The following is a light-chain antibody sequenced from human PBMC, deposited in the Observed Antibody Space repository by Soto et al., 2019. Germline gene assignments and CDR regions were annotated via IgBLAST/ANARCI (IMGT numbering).Light chain of an antibody. J-gene: IGLJ1*01. V-gene: IGLV2-23*02. CDR2: EVS. CDR1: SSDVGTYNL. CDR3: CSYAGSYTYV. Sequence: QSVLTQPASVSGSPGQSITISCTGTSSDVGTYNLVSWYQQHPGKAPKLMIYEVSKRPSGVSNRFSGSKSGSTASLTISGLQAEDEADYYCCSYAGSYTYVFGTGTKLTVL.